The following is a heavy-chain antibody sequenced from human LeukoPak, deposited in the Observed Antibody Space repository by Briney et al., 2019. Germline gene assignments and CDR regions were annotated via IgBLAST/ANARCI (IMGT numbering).Heavy chain of an antibody. J-gene: IGHJ4*02. D-gene: IGHD1-26*01. CDR3: AREVGATKTYYFDY. CDR2: ISSSGSYI. Sequence: GGSLRPSCAASGFTFSSYSMNWVRQAPGKGLEWVSSISSSGSYIYYADSMKGRFTISRDNAKNSLDLQMNSLRAEDTAVYYCAREVGATKTYYFDYWGQGTLVTVSS. CDR1: GFTFSSYS. V-gene: IGHV3-21*01.